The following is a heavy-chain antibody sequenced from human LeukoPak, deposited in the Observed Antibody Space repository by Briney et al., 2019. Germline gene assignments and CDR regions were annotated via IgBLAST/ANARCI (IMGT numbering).Heavy chain of an antibody. Sequence: PGGSLSPSVAAPGFTSNDYFMSGIGQAPGKGLEWLSYINIGGTNTLYADSVKGRFTISRDNAKKSLYLEMNNLRAEDTAVYYCATDGAGFDTWGQGVLVTVSS. CDR1: GFTSNDYF. CDR3: ATDGAGFDT. J-gene: IGHJ5*02. CDR2: INIGGTNT. V-gene: IGHV3-11*01.